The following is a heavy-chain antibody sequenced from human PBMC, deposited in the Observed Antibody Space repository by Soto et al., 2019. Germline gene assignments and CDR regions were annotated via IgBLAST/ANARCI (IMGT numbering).Heavy chain of an antibody. J-gene: IGHJ3*02. D-gene: IGHD3-22*01. CDR1: GYSFTRYC. V-gene: IGHV5-10-1*01. CDR3: ARRRYDSSGPDAFDI. Sequence: GESLKISCTGSGYSFTRYCISWVRQMPGKGLEWMGRIDPSDSYTNYSPSFQGHVTISADKSISTAYLQWSSLKASDTAMYYCARRRYDSSGPDAFDIWGQGTMVTVSS. CDR2: IDPSDSYT.